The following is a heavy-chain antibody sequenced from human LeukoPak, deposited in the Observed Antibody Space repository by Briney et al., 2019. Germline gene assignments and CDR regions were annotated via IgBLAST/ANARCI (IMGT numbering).Heavy chain of an antibody. CDR2: IYYSGST. J-gene: IGHJ6*03. V-gene: IGHV4-39*07. D-gene: IGHD3-3*01. CDR1: GGSISSSSYY. Sequence: SSETLSLTCTVSGGSISSSSYYWGWIRQPPGKGLEWIGSIYYSGSTYYNPSLKSRVTISVDTSKNQFSLKLSSVTAADTAVYYCARESGIHYFWSGYYLSYYYYMDVWGKGTTVTVSS. CDR3: ARESGIHYFWSGYYLSYYYYMDV.